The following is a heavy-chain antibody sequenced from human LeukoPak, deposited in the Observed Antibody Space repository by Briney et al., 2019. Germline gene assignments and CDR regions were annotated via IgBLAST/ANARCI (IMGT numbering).Heavy chain of an antibody. CDR3: ARKNYYDSSSIDY. CDR1: GFTFSSYE. Sequence: PGGSLRLSCAASGFTFSSYEMNWVRQAPGKGLEWVSYISSSGSTIYYADSVKGRFTISRDNAKNSLYLQMNSLRAEDTAVHYCARKNYYDSSSIDYWGQGTLVTVSS. D-gene: IGHD3-22*01. V-gene: IGHV3-48*03. J-gene: IGHJ4*02. CDR2: ISSSGSTI.